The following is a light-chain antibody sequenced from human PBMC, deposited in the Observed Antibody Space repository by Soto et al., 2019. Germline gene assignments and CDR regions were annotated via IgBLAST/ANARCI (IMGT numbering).Light chain of an antibody. CDR1: SSNIGAGYD. J-gene: IGLJ1*01. V-gene: IGLV1-40*01. CDR3: QSYDRSLSDHV. Sequence: QSVLTQPASVSGAPGQRVTISCTGSSSNIGAGYDVHWYRQLPGTAPKLLIYGNSNRPSGVPDRFSGSKSGTSASLAITGLQADDEADDYCQSYDRSLSDHVFGTGTKLTVL. CDR2: GNS.